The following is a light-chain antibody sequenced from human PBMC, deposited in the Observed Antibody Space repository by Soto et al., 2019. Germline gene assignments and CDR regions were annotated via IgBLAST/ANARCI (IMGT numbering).Light chain of an antibody. J-gene: IGKJ2*01. CDR3: QQTYSTPYT. CDR2: TSG. V-gene: IGKV1-39*01. Sequence: IHMTQSPSSLSASVGDRITVTCRASQRITTYVNWYQLEPGEVTKLLISTSGTLQRGVPSRFSGSGSGTDFHLTITRLQPADFATYFLQQTYSTPYTFGQGTKLEIK. CDR1: QRITTY.